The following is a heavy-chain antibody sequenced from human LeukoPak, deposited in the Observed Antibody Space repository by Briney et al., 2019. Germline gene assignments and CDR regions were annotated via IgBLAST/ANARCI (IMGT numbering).Heavy chain of an antibody. Sequence: GGSLRLSCAASGFTFSSYGMHWVRQAPGKGLEWVAVISYDGSNKYYADSVKGRFTISRDNSKNTPYLQMNSLRAEDTAVYYCAKAESPINRYNWNDKRRPYGMDVWGQGTTVTVSS. CDR1: GFTFSSYG. CDR3: AKAESPINRYNWNDKRRPYGMDV. D-gene: IGHD1-20*01. CDR2: ISYDGSNK. J-gene: IGHJ6*02. V-gene: IGHV3-30*18.